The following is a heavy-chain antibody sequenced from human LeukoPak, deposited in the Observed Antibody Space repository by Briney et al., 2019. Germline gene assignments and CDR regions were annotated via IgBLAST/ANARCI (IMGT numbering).Heavy chain of an antibody. J-gene: IGHJ4*02. CDR3: AKDPAGITIFGVVSHYFDY. V-gene: IGHV3-23*01. CDR1: GFTFSSYA. CDR2: ISGSGGST. D-gene: IGHD3-3*01. Sequence: GGSLRLSCAAYGFTFSSYAMSWVRQAPGKGLEWVSAISGSGGSTYYADSVKGRFTISRDNSKNTLYLQMNSLRAEDTAVYYCAKDPAGITIFGVVSHYFDYWGQGTLVTVSS.